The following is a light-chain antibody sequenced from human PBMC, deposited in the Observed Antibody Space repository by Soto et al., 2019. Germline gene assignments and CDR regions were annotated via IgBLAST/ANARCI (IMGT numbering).Light chain of an antibody. CDR1: QSISTL. V-gene: IGKV1-5*03. Sequence: DIQMTQSPSTLSASAGDRVTITCRASQSISTLLAWYQQKPGKVPKLLIYKASSLESGVPSRFSGSGSGTEFTLTISSLQPDDFATYYCQQYKSYPLTFGAGTKVEIK. CDR3: QQYKSYPLT. CDR2: KAS. J-gene: IGKJ4*01.